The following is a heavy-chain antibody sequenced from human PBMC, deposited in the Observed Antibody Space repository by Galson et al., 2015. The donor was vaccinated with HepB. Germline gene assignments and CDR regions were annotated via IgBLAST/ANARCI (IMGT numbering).Heavy chain of an antibody. Sequence: SLRLSCAASGLTFSSYALSWVRQAPGKGLEWVSTISGSGGSTYYADSVRGRFTISRDNSENTLYLQMNSLRAEDTAVYYCAKDPKYAVGYFDYWGQGTLVTVSS. CDR3: AKDPKYAVGYFDY. D-gene: IGHD2-2*01. V-gene: IGHV3-23*01. CDR1: GLTFSSYA. J-gene: IGHJ4*02. CDR2: ISGSGGST.